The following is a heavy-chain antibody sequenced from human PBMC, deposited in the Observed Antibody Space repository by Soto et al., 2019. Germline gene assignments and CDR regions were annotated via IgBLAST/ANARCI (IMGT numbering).Heavy chain of an antibody. CDR1: GFTVNNYA. D-gene: IGHD2-8*01. CDR3: AKVRLTDYLRYAPHL. Sequence: PGGSLRLSCAASGFTVNNYAMNWARQAPGRGLEWVSIISPNGDSTYYADSVKGRFTISRDNSQNTVFLQMNSLRAEDTAIYFCAKVRLTDYLRYAPHLWGQGTLVTVSS. CDR2: ISPNGDST. J-gene: IGHJ3*01. V-gene: IGHV3-23*01.